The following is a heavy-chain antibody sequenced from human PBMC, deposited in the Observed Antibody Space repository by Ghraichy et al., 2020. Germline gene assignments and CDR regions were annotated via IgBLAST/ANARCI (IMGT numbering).Heavy chain of an antibody. D-gene: IGHD5-18*01. CDR3: AKDGGYSYGYGTLDY. Sequence: GGSLRLSCAASGFTFDDYTMHWVGQAPGKGLEWVSLISWDGGSTYYADSVKGRFTISRDNSKNSLYLQMNSLRTEDTALYYCAKDGGYSYGYGTLDYWGQGTLVTVSS. CDR1: GFTFDDYT. CDR2: ISWDGGST. V-gene: IGHV3-43*01. J-gene: IGHJ4*02.